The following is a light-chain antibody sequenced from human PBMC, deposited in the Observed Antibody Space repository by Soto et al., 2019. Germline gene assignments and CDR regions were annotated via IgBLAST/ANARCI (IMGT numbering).Light chain of an antibody. CDR1: QTVTNTY. CDR3: QQYGTLPPT. V-gene: IGKV3-20*01. J-gene: IGKJ4*01. CDR2: GAS. Sequence: EIVLTQSPGTLSLSPGERATLSCRASQTVTNTYLAWYQQKRGQAPNFLIYGASNRATGIPDRFSGSGSGTDFTLTISRLEPEDFAEYYCQQYGTLPPTFGGGTKVEI.